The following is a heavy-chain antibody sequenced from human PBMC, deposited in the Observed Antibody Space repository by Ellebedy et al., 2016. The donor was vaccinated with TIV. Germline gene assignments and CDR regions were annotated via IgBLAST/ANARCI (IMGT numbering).Heavy chain of an antibody. CDR1: GGSISSGGYY. Sequence: SETLSLXCTVSGGSISSGGYYWSWIRQHPGKGLEWIGYIYYSGSTYYNPSLKSRVTISVDTSKNQFSLKLSSVTAADTAVYYCARGVLWSGYYEDYWGQGTLVTVSS. J-gene: IGHJ4*02. D-gene: IGHD3-3*01. V-gene: IGHV4-31*03. CDR2: IYYSGST. CDR3: ARGVLWSGYYEDY.